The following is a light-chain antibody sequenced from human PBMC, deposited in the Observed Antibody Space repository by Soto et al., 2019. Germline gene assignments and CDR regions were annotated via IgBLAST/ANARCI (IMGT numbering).Light chain of an antibody. Sequence: EIVLTQSPGTLSLSPGERATLSCRASQSVSSSHLAWYQQKPGQAPRLLIFGASSRATGIPDRFSGSGSGTDFTLTISRLEPEDFAVYYCQQYGSSPRITFGQGTRLEIK. CDR2: GAS. CDR3: QQYGSSPRIT. CDR1: QSVSSSH. V-gene: IGKV3-20*01. J-gene: IGKJ5*01.